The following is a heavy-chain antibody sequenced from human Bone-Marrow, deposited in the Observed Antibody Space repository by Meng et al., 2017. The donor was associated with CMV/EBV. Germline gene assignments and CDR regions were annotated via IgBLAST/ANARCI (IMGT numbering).Heavy chain of an antibody. CDR3: AKAQGSYYPIYGMDV. D-gene: IGHD1-26*01. J-gene: IGHJ6*02. Sequence: SCKASGFTFSSYAMSWVRQAPGKGLEWVSVIYSGGSSTYYADSVKGRFTISRDNSKNTLYLQMNSLRAEDTAVYYCAKAQGSYYPIYGMDVWGQGTTVTVSS. CDR1: GFTFSSYA. V-gene: IGHV3-23*03. CDR2: IYSGGSST.